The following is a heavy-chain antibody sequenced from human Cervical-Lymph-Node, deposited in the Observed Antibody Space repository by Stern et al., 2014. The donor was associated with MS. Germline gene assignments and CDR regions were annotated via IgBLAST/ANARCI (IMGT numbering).Heavy chain of an antibody. J-gene: IGHJ2*01. CDR2: IYPGASDA. CDR3: ARRAGYCSRTNCYAYWYFDL. V-gene: IGHV5-51*01. D-gene: IGHD2-2*01. CDR1: GYSFTNYW. Sequence: EVQLVESGAVVKEPGEFLKISCQTSGYSFTNYWIGWLRQMPGQGLEWMGIIYPGASDAKYDPSFLGEFTISAEKSTNTAYVQWSSLKASDTATYYCARRAGYCSRTNCYAYWYFDLWGRGTLVTVSS.